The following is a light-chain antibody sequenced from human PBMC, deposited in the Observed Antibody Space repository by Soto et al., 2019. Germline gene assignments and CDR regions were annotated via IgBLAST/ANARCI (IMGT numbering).Light chain of an antibody. J-gene: IGKJ1*01. Sequence: EIVLTQSPATLSLSPGERATLSCRASQSVSSYLAWYQQKPGQAPRLLIYGASTRATGIPARFSGSGSGTEFTLTISSLQSEDFAVYYCQQYNNWPPTWTSGQGTKVDIK. CDR3: QQYNNWPPTWT. CDR2: GAS. V-gene: IGKV3-15*01. CDR1: QSVSSY.